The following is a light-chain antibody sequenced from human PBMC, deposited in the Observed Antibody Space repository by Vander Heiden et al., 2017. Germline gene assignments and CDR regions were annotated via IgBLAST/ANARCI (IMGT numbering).Light chain of an antibody. J-gene: IGLJ1*01. Sequence: SHALTQPPSVSVSPGQAASISCAGDKLGDKYACWYQQKPGQSPVLVIYQDSKRPSGIPERFSGSNSGNTATLTISGTQAMDEADYYCQAWDSSTAVFGTGTKVTVL. CDR2: QDS. CDR3: QAWDSSTAV. V-gene: IGLV3-1*01. CDR1: KLGDKY.